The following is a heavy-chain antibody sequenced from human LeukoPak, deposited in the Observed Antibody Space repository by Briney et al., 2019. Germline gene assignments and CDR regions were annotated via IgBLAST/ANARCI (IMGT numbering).Heavy chain of an antibody. CDR1: GFTFSSYS. CDR2: ISSSSSTI. D-gene: IGHD3-22*01. CDR3: ARTLVVVMYYGMDV. Sequence: GGSLRLSCAASGFTFSSYSMNWVRQAPGKGLEWVSYISSSSSTIYYADSVKGRFTISRDNSKNTLYLQMNSLRAEDTAVYYCARTLVVVMYYGMDVWGQGTTVTVSS. J-gene: IGHJ6*02. V-gene: IGHV3-48*01.